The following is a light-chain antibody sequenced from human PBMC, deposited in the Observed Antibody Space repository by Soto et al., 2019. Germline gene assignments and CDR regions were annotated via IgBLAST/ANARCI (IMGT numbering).Light chain of an antibody. CDR1: QSVRSN. CDR2: GAS. V-gene: IGKV3-15*01. Sequence: EIVMTQSPATLSVSPGERATLTCRASQSVRSNLAWYQQKPGQAPRLLIYGASTRATGIPARFSGSGSGTEFTLTINSLQSEDFAVYYCQQYNTWPLFFGPGTKVDIK. CDR3: QQYNTWPLF. J-gene: IGKJ3*01.